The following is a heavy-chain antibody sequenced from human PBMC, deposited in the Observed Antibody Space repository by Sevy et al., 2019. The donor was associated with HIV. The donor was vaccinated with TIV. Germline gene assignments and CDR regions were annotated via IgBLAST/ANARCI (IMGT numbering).Heavy chain of an antibody. CDR3: ARRYFDL. CDR1: GFSFTDFW. CDR2: INQDGSEM. Sequence: GGSLRLSCKASGFSFTDFWMQWVRQVPGKGPEWVANINQDGSEMYYVDSVKGRFTISRDNAESALYLRMHGLRAEDAATYFCARRYFDLWGQGTVVTVSS. J-gene: IGHJ4*02. V-gene: IGHV3-7*01.